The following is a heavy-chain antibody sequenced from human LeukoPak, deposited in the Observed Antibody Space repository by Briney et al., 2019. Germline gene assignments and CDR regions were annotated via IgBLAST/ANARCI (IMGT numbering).Heavy chain of an antibody. V-gene: IGHV1-69*13. J-gene: IGHJ4*02. CDR2: IIPIFGTA. CDR1: GGTFSSYA. CDR3: ARGRDYYDSSYYFDY. Sequence: SVKVSCKASGGTFSSYAISWVRQAPGQGLEWMGGIIPIFGTANYAQKFQGRVTITADESTSTAYMELSSLRSEDTAEYYCARGRDYYDSSYYFDYWGQGTLVTVSS. D-gene: IGHD3-22*01.